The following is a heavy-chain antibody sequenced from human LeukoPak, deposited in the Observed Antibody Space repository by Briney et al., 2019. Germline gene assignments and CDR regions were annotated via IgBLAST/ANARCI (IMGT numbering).Heavy chain of an antibody. CDR2: IIPIFGTA. D-gene: IGHD2-2*01. V-gene: IGHV1-69*13. J-gene: IGHJ5*02. Sequence: SVKVSCRASGGTFSSYAISWVRQAPGQGLEWMGGIIPIFGTANYAQKFQGRVTITADESTSTAYMELSSLRSEDTAVYYCARGVRYQLLISRFDPWGQGTLVTVSS. CDR3: ARGVRYQLLISRFDP. CDR1: GGTFSSYA.